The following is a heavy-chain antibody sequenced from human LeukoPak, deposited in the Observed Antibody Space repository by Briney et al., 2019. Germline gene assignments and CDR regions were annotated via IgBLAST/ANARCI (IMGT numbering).Heavy chain of an antibody. CDR2: ISGSGGIT. CDR3: ARAERGSGSYPWD. J-gene: IGHJ4*02. D-gene: IGHD1-26*01. Sequence: GGSLRLSCAASGFTFSTYAMTWVRQAPGKGLEWVSTISGSGGITHYADSVKGRFTISTDNAKDTLYLQMNSLRVEDTGVYYCARAERGSGSYPWDWGQGTLVTVSS. CDR1: GFTFSTYA. V-gene: IGHV3-23*01.